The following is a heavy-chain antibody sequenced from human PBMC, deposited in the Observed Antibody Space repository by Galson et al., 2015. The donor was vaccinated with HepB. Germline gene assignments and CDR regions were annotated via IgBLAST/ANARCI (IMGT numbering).Heavy chain of an antibody. J-gene: IGHJ4*02. D-gene: IGHD6-19*01. CDR2: NSGSI. Sequence: NSGSIGYADSVKGRFTISRDNAKNSLYLQMNSLRAEDTALYYCAKDFFVLAGLSGPALWGQGTLATVSS. V-gene: IGHV3-9*01. CDR3: AKDFFVLAGLSGPAL.